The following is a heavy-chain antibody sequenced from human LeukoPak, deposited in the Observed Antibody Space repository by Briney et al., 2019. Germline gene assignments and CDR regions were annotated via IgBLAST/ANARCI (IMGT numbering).Heavy chain of an antibody. V-gene: IGHV1-2*02. Sequence: GSVKVSCMGSGYTFTGYYMHWVRQAPGQGLEGMGWINQNRGGTNYARKLQGRVTMTRDTSISTASLELSRLRADDTPGYYLARDQRSGGSKPPNSFDIWGQGTMVTVSS. CDR2: INQNRGGT. D-gene: IGHD2-15*01. J-gene: IGHJ3*02. CDR1: GYTFTGYY. CDR3: ARDQRSGGSKPPNSFDI.